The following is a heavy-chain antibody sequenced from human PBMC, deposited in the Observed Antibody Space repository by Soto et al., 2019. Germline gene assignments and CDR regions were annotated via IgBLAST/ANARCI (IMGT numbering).Heavy chain of an antibody. V-gene: IGHV1-58*02. CDR1: GYTFTSYY. D-gene: IGHD3-10*01. CDR3: AADYYGSGSSLN. J-gene: IGHJ4*02. Sequence: ASVKVSCKASGYTFTSYYMHWVRQARGQRLEWIGRIIVGGGSTNYAQKFQERVTITRDMSTSTAYMELSSLRSEDTAVYYCAADYYGSGSSLNWGQGTLVTVSS. CDR2: IIVGGGST.